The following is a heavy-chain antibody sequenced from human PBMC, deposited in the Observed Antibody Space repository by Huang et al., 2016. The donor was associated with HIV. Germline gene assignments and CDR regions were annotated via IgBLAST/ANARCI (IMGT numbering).Heavy chain of an antibody. D-gene: IGHD6-19*01. V-gene: IGHV3-15*01. CDR2: IKSKPEGWQT. J-gene: IGHJ3*02. CDR3: TTESESSGWTIDHDAFDI. Sequence: EVQLVESGGGLVKPGGALRLSCAASGFTFSNDWMSWVHQDPWKWLDVVCRIKSKPEGWQTDDAASVKSRFTLSRDDSKNTLYLQMNILKTDDTAVYCVTTESESSGWTIDHDAFDIWGQGTMVTVSS. CDR1: GFTFSNDW.